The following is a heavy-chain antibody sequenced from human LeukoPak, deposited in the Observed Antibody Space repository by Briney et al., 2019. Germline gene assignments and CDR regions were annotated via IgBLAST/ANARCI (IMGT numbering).Heavy chain of an antibody. CDR1: YY. J-gene: IGHJ4*02. D-gene: IGHD2-15*01. CDR3: ARGVVGRYCSGGSCYQPAGFDY. CDR2: ISSSSSYT. Sequence: YYWGWIRQAPGKGLEWVSYISSSSSYTNYADSVKGRFTISRDNAKNSLYLQMNSLRAEDTAVYYCARGVVGRYCSGGSCYQPAGFDYWGQGTLVTVSS. V-gene: IGHV3-11*06.